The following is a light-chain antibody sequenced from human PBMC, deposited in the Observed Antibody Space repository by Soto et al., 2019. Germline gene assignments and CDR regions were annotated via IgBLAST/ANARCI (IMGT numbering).Light chain of an antibody. Sequence: QSVLTQPASVSGSPGQSITISCTGTSSDVGSYNLVSWFQQHPGKAPKLFICEVNRRPSGVSDRLSGSKSASTASLTISGLQAEDEADYYCFSYAGAGAFVFGTGTKVTVL. V-gene: IGLV2-23*02. CDR2: EVN. CDR1: SSDVGSYNL. CDR3: FSYAGAGAFV. J-gene: IGLJ1*01.